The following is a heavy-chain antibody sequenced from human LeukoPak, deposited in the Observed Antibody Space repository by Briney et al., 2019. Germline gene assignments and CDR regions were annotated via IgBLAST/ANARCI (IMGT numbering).Heavy chain of an antibody. J-gene: IGHJ4*02. CDR1: GGSISSGGYY. D-gene: IGHD2-2*01. V-gene: IGHV4-31*03. Sequence: SETLSLTCTVSGGSISSGGYYWSWLRQHPGKGLEWIGYIYYSGSTYYNPSLKSRVTISVDTSKNQFSLKLSSVTAADTAVYYCAIHSTPGAVDYWGQGTLVTVSS. CDR2: IYYSGST. CDR3: AIHSTPGAVDY.